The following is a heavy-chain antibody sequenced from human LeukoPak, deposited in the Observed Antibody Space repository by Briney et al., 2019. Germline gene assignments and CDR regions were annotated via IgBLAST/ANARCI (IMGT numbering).Heavy chain of an antibody. CDR1: GFTFSGYA. Sequence: PGGSLRLSCAASGFTFSGYAMSWVRQAPGKGLEWVSAISGSGGSTYYADSVKGRFTISRDNSKNTLYLQMNSLRAEDTAVYYCAKPYSSGGTAFDYWGQGTLVTVSS. CDR3: AKPYSSGGTAFDY. CDR2: ISGSGGST. V-gene: IGHV3-23*01. J-gene: IGHJ4*02. D-gene: IGHD6-19*01.